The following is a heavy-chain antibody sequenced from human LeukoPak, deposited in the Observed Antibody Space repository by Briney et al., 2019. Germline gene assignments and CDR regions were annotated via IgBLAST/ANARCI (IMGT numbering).Heavy chain of an antibody. CDR1: GGSISSYY. J-gene: IGHJ3*02. D-gene: IGHD6-19*01. V-gene: IGHV4-59*01. CDR3: ARVFCGSSGWYGYPFDI. Sequence: SETLSLTCTVSGGSISSYYWSWIRQPPGKGLEWIGYIYYSGSTNYNPSLKSRVTISVDTSKNQFSLKLSSVTAADTAVYYCARVFCGSSGWYGYPFDIWGQGTMVTVSS. CDR2: IYYSGST.